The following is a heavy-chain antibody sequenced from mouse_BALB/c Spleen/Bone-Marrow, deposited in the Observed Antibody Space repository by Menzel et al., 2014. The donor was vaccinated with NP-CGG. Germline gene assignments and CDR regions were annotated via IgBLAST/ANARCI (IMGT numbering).Heavy chain of an antibody. J-gene: IGHJ2*01. CDR3: TRETAIVADFDY. V-gene: IGHV3-1*02. D-gene: IGHD1-1*01. CDR2: IRYSGNT. CDR1: AYSITSGYG. Sequence: EVKLVESGPDLVKPSQSVSLTCTVTAYSITSGYGWHWIRQFPGNRLEWMGYIRYSGNTDYNPSLKSRISITRDTSKNQFFLQLNSLTTEDTATYYCTRETAIVADFDYWGQGTTLTVSS.